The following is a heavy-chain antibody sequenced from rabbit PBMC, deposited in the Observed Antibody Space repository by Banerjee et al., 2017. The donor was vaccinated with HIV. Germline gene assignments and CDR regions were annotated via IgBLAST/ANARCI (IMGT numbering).Heavy chain of an antibody. Sequence: QEQLEESGGDLVKPEGSLTLTCTASGFSFSSSYYMCWVRQAPGKGLEWIACIDAGSSGITYYASWAKGRFTISKTSSTTVTLQMTSLTVADTATYFCARGGVGSTGYIFAFDPRGPGTLVTVS. D-gene: IGHD4-2*01. J-gene: IGHJ2*01. CDR2: IDAGSSGIT. V-gene: IGHV1S45*01. CDR3: ARGGVGSTGYIFAFDP. CDR1: GFSFSSSYY.